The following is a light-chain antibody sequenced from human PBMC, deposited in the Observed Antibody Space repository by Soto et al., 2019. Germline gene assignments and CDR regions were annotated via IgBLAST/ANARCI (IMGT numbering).Light chain of an antibody. CDR3: AAWDDRLSGHV. V-gene: IGLV1-47*01. J-gene: IGLJ1*01. Sequence: QSALTQPPSASGTPGQRVTFSCSGSSSNIGSNYVFWYQHLPGTAPKLLIYRNNQRPSGVPDRFSGSKSGTSASLAISGLRSGDEADYYCAAWDDRLSGHVFGTGTKVTVL. CDR2: RNN. CDR1: SSNIGSNY.